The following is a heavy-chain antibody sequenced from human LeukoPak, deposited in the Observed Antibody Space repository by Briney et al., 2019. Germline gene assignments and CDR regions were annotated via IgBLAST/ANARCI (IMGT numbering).Heavy chain of an antibody. J-gene: IGHJ3*02. Sequence: SETLSLTCTVSGGSISSYYWSWIRQPPGKGLGWIGYIYYSGSTNYNPSLKSRVTISVDTSKNQFSLKLSSVTAADTAVYYCARAVEYQLPHAFDIWGQGTMVTVSS. CDR2: IYYSGST. V-gene: IGHV4-59*01. D-gene: IGHD2-2*01. CDR1: GGSISSYY. CDR3: ARAVEYQLPHAFDI.